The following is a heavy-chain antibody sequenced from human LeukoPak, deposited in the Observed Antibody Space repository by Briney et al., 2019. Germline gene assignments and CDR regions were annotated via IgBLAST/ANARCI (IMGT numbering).Heavy chain of an antibody. CDR2: INTDGSST. CDR3: ARGLSIAAAGDDAFDI. D-gene: IGHD6-13*01. J-gene: IGHJ3*02. CDR1: RFTFDDYA. V-gene: IGHV3-74*01. Sequence: GRSLRLSCAASRFTFDDYAMHWVRQAPGKGLEWVSRINTDGSSTSYADSVKGRFTISRDNAKNTLYLQMDSLRAEDTAVYYCARGLSIAAAGDDAFDIWGQGTMVTVSS.